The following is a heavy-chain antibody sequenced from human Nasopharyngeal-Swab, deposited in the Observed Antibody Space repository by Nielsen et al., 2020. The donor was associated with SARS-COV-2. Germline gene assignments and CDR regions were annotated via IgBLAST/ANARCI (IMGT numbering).Heavy chain of an antibody. Sequence: GGSLRLSCAASGFTFSNYGMHWVRQAPGRGLEWVATISFDGSDKYYVDSVKGRFTVSRDNSKNTLYLQMNSLRAEDTAVYYCAKDLDLTMIVQEDYWGQGTLVTVSS. V-gene: IGHV3-30*18. J-gene: IGHJ4*02. CDR1: GFTFSNYG. D-gene: IGHD3-22*01. CDR2: ISFDGSDK. CDR3: AKDLDLTMIVQEDY.